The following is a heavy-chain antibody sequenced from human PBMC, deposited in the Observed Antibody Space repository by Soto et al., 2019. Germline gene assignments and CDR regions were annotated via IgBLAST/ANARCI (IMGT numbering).Heavy chain of an antibody. CDR1: GGSFRRYA. Sequence: QVLLVQSGAEVKKPGSSVKVSCKVSGGSFRRYAISWVRQAPGQGLEWVGGIIPILGSPNYAQKFQDRVTIIADESTSTTYMELSSLTSEDAAVYYRASRERGEAFDIWGQGTMVTVSS. D-gene: IGHD1-26*01. CDR3: ASRERGEAFDI. CDR2: IIPILGSP. V-gene: IGHV1-69*01. J-gene: IGHJ3*02.